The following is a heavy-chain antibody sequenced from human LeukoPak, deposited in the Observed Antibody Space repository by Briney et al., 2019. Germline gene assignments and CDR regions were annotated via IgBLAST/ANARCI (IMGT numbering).Heavy chain of an antibody. CDR2: IYSGGST. CDR3: ARAVVVPARYYFDY. D-gene: IGHD2-2*01. Sequence: PGGSLRLSCAASGFTVSSNYMSWVRQAPGKGLEWVSVIYSGGSTYYADSVKGRFTIFRDNSKNTLYLQMNSLRAEDTAVYYCARAVVVPARYYFDYWGQGTPVTVSS. V-gene: IGHV3-53*01. CDR1: GFTVSSNY. J-gene: IGHJ4*02.